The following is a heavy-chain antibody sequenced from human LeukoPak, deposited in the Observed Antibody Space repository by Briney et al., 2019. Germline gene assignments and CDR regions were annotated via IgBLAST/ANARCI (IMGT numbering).Heavy chain of an antibody. V-gene: IGHV6-1*01. Sequence: SQTLSLTCAISGDSVSSNSAAWNRLRQSPSRGLEWLGRTYYRSTWSNDYAPSVRGRITISPDTSKNQFSLQMNSVTPEDTAVYYCARDRQGMGYWGQGTPVTVSS. CDR1: GDSVSSNSAA. CDR3: ARDRQGMGY. J-gene: IGHJ4*02. CDR2: TYYRSTWSN.